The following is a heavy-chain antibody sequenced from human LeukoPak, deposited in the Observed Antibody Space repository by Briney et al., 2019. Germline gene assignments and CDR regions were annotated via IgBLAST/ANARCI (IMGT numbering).Heavy chain of an antibody. J-gene: IGHJ6*03. CDR3: ARVVPTASLYYYYYMDV. D-gene: IGHD2-2*01. CDR1: GGTFSSYA. CDR2: IIPIFGTA. Sequence: ASVKVSCKASGGTFSSYAISWVRQAPGQGLEWMGGIIPIFGTANYAQKFQGRVTITTDESTSTAYMELSSLRSEDTAVSYCARVVPTASLYYYYYMDVWGKGTTVTVSS. V-gene: IGHV1-69*05.